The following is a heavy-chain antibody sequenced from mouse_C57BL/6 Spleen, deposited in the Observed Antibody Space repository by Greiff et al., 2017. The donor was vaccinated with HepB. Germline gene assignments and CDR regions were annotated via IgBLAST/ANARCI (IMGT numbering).Heavy chain of an antibody. J-gene: IGHJ2*01. Sequence: VQLQHSGPELVKPGASVKISCKASGYTFTDYYMNWVKQSHGKSLEWIGDINPNNGGTSYNQKFKGKATLTVDKSSSTAYMELRSLTSEDSAVYYCASSLPFITTVVAKGYWGQGTTLTVSS. CDR2: INPNNGGT. D-gene: IGHD1-1*01. CDR1: GYTFTDYY. CDR3: ASSLPFITTVVAKGY. V-gene: IGHV1-26*01.